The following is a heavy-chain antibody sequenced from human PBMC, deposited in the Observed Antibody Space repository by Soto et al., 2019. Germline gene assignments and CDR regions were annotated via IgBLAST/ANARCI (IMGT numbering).Heavy chain of an antibody. J-gene: IGHJ5*02. V-gene: IGHV4-59*08. CDR3: ANLSSGWYGWFDP. Sequence: QVQLQESGPGLVKPSETLSLTCTVSGGSISSSYWSWVRQPPGKGLEWIGYIYYSGSTNYNTSLTSRVTIAVATSKNQFSLKLSSVTAADTAVYYCANLSSGWYGWFDPWGQGTLVTVSS. CDR1: GGSISSSY. D-gene: IGHD6-19*01. CDR2: IYYSGST.